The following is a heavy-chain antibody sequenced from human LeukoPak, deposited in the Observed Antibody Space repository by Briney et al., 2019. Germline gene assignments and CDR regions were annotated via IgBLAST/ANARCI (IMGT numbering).Heavy chain of an antibody. Sequence: SGTLSLTCAVSGGSISSSNWWSWVRQPPGKGLEWIGEINHSRSTNYNPSLKSRVTISVDTSKNQFSLKLSSVTAADTAVYYCARLDDYGDYDRVSGDYWGQGTLVTVSS. CDR3: ARLDDYGDYDRVSGDY. J-gene: IGHJ4*02. V-gene: IGHV4-4*02. CDR2: INHSRST. D-gene: IGHD4-17*01. CDR1: GGSISSSNW.